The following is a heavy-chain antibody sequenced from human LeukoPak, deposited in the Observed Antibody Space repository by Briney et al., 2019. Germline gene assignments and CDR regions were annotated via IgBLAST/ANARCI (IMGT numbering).Heavy chain of an antibody. CDR2: MNPNSGNT. CDR3: AKSHMVRGVIAYYFDY. CDR1: GYTFTSYD. V-gene: IGHV1-8*01. Sequence: GASVKVSCKASGYTFTSYDINWVRQATGQGLEWMGWMNPNSGNTGYAQKFQGRVTMTRNTSISTAYMELSSLRSEDTAVYYCAKSHMVRGVIAYYFDYWGQGTLVTVSS. D-gene: IGHD3-10*01. J-gene: IGHJ4*02.